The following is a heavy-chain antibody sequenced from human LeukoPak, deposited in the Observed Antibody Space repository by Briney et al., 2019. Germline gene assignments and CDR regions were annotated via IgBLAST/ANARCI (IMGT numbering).Heavy chain of an antibody. CDR1: GGSISSSY. CDR3: ATNSSWFDY. D-gene: IGHD6-13*01. CDR2: ISDSGST. V-gene: IGHV4-59*01. J-gene: IGHJ4*02. Sequence: SETLSLTCTVSGGSISSSYWSWIRQPPGKGLEWIRYISDSGSTNYNPSLKSRVTISVDTSKNQLFLKLRSVTTADTAVYYCATNSSWFDYWGQGTLVTVSS.